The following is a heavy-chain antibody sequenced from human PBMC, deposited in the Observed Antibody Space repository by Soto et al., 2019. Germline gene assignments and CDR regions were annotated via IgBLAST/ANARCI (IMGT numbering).Heavy chain of an antibody. CDR2: INAGNGNT. V-gene: IGHV1-3*01. J-gene: IGHJ3*02. Sequence: VASLKVSCKASGYTFTSYAMHWVRQAPGQRLEWMGWINAGNGNTKYSQKFQGRVTITRDTSASTAYMELSSLRSEDTAVYYCAGNTYYYDSSGYWNDAFDIWGQGKMVTVSS. D-gene: IGHD3-22*01. CDR3: AGNTYYYDSSGYWNDAFDI. CDR1: GYTFTSYA.